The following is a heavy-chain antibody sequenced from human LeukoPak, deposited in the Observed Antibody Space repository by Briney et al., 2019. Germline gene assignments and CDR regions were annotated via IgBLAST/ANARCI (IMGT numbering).Heavy chain of an antibody. CDR2: IYSGGST. J-gene: IGHJ6*02. V-gene: IGHV3-66*01. CDR1: GFTVSSNY. D-gene: IGHD5-18*01. CDR3: ARDGGYSYGYAWYYYYYGMDV. Sequence: GGSLRLSCAASGFTVSSNYMSWVRQAPGKGLEWVSVIYSGGSTYYADSVKGRFTISRDNSKNTLYLQMNSLRAEDTAVYYCARDGGYSYGYAWYYYYYGMDVWGQGTTVTVSS.